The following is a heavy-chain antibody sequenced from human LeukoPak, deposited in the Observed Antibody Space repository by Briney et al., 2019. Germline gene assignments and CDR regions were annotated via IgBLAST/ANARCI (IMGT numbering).Heavy chain of an antibody. D-gene: IGHD5-12*01. V-gene: IGHV1-46*01. CDR1: GYTFTSYY. CDR2: INPSGGST. Sequence: ASVKVSCKVSGYTFTSYYMHWVRQAPGQGLEWMGIINPSGGSTSYAQKFQGRVTMTRDMSTCTVYMELSSLRSEDTAVYYCARGYSGYDPGIDYWGQGTLVTVSS. J-gene: IGHJ4*02. CDR3: ARGYSGYDPGIDY.